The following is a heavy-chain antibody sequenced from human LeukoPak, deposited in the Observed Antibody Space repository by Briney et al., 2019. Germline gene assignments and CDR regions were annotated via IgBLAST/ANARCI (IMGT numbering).Heavy chain of an antibody. D-gene: IGHD4-23*01. CDR1: GYTFTGYY. V-gene: IGHV1-2*02. CDR2: INPNSGGT. Sequence: GASVKVSCKASGYTFTGYYMHWVRQAPGQGLEWMGWINPNSGGTNYAQKFQGRVTMTRDTSISTAYMELNSLRAEDTAVYYCASRPSTYGGNSDYWGQGTLVTVSS. CDR3: ASRPSTYGGNSDY. J-gene: IGHJ4*02.